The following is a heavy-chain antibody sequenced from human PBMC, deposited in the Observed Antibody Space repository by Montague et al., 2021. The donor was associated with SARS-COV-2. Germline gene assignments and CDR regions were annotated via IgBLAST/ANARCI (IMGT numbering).Heavy chain of an antibody. CDR3: ARHRNYGDHSLDNWFHP. Sequence: SETLSLTCTVSGVSMSDHYWSWIRQPPGKGLEWLAYIYYSGGINSNASLKSRVSMSVDTSKNQFSLKLTSVTAADTAVYYCARHRNYGDHSLDNWFHPWGQGTLVTISS. V-gene: IGHV4-59*11. CDR1: GVSMSDHY. CDR2: IYYSGGI. D-gene: IGHD4-17*01. J-gene: IGHJ5*02.